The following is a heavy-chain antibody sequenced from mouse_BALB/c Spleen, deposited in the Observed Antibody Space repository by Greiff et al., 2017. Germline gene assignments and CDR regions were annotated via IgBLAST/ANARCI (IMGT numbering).Heavy chain of an antibody. J-gene: IGHJ4*01. D-gene: IGHD2-2*01. CDR1: GFTFSSYA. V-gene: IGHV5-9-3*01. CDR3: ARQDYGYDD. Sequence: EVKLMESGGGLVKPGGSLKLSCAASGFTFSSYAMSWVRQTPEKRLEWVATISSGGSYTYYPDSVKGRFTISRDNAKNTLYLQMSSLRSEDTAMYYCARQDYGYDDWGQGTSVTVSS. CDR2: ISSGGSYT.